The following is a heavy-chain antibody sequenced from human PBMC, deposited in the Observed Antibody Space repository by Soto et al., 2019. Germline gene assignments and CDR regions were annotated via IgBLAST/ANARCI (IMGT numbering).Heavy chain of an antibody. Sequence: SETLSLTCAVYGGSFSGYYWSWIRQPPGKGLEWIGEINHSGSTNYNPSLNSRVTISVDTSKNQFSLKLTSVTAADTAVYYCAGFYNDYDANYDYWGQGTQVTVSS. CDR3: AGFYNDYDANYDY. V-gene: IGHV4-34*01. J-gene: IGHJ4*02. D-gene: IGHD5-12*01. CDR1: GGSFSGYY. CDR2: INHSGST.